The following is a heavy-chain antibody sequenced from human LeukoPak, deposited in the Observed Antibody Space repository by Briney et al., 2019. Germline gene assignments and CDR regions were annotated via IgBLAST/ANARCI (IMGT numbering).Heavy chain of an antibody. V-gene: IGHV1-2*02. D-gene: IGHD3-22*01. CDR2: INPNSGGT. CDR1: GYTFTGYY. CDR3: ARVQYYYDSSGYSFGY. Sequence: ASVKVSCTASGYTFTGYYMHWVRQAPGQGLEWMGWINPNSGGTNYAQKFQGRVTMTRDTSISTAYMELSRLRSDDTAVYYCARVQYYYDSSGYSFGYWGQGTLVTVSS. J-gene: IGHJ4*02.